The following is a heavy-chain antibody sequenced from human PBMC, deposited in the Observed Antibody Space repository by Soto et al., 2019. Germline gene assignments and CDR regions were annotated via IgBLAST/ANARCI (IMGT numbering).Heavy chain of an antibody. Sequence: SDTLSLTCAVSDYSTNSGYYWGWIRQPPGKGLEWIGSIYHSGRTYYNPSLKSRVTISVDTSKNQFSLKLSSVTAADTAVYYCARESKYYYDSSGYSHAFDIWGQGTMVTVSS. D-gene: IGHD3-22*01. CDR1: DYSTNSGYY. J-gene: IGHJ3*02. CDR2: IYHSGRT. CDR3: ARESKYYYDSSGYSHAFDI. V-gene: IGHV4-38-2*02.